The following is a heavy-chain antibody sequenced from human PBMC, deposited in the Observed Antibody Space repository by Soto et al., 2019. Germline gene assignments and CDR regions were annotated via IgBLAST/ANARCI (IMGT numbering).Heavy chain of an antibody. Sequence: GSLRLSCAASGFTFSSYAMTWARRAPGKGLEWVSAIGGSGGTTYYADSVKGRITIFRDNSRNTLYLQMNSLRAEDRAVYYCARNSGYDYYDSTGIEWWGQGTLVTVSS. CDR1: GFTFSSYA. J-gene: IGHJ4*02. D-gene: IGHD5-12*01. V-gene: IGHV3-23*01. CDR3: ARNSGYDYYDSTGIEW. CDR2: IGGSGGTT.